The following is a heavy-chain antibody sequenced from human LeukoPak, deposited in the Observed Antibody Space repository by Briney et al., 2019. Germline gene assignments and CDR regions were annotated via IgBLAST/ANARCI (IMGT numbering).Heavy chain of an antibody. V-gene: IGHV3-21*01. D-gene: IGHD4/OR15-4a*01. Sequence: GESLRLSCAASGFTFSTYSMNWVRQAPGRGLEWVSSITTSTTVPHIFYADSVTGRFTISRDNADNSLFLQINSLRAEDTAAYYCVRSLQYGADYNYYFDFWGQGTLVTVSS. J-gene: IGHJ4*02. CDR2: ITTSTTVPHI. CDR1: GFTFSTYS. CDR3: VRSLQYGADYNYYFDF.